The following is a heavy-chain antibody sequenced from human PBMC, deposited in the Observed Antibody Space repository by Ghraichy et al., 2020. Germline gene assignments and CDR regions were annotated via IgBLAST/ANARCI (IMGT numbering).Heavy chain of an antibody. V-gene: IGHV3-74*01. J-gene: IGHJ6*02. CDR1: GFTFSSYW. Sequence: GGSLRLSCAASGFTFSSYWMHWVRQAPGKGLVWVSRINSDGSSTSYADSVKGRFTISRDNAKNTLYLQMNSLRAEDTAVYYCARGIGDFAGDYYYGMDVWGQGTTVTVSS. CDR2: INSDGSST. D-gene: IGHD2-21*02. CDR3: ARGIGDFAGDYYYGMDV.